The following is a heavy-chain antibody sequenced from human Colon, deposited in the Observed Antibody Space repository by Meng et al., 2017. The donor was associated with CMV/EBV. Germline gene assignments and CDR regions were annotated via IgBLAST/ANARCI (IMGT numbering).Heavy chain of an antibody. V-gene: IGHV4-39*07. Sequence: SETLSLTCTVSGGSISSSSYYWGWIRQPPGKGLEWIGSIYYSGSTYYNPSLKSRVTISVDTSKNQFSLKLSSVTTADTAVYYCARDQPEKNWFDPWGQGTLVTVSS. D-gene: IGHD1-14*01. CDR1: GGSISSSSYY. J-gene: IGHJ5*02. CDR3: ARDQPEKNWFDP. CDR2: IYYSGST.